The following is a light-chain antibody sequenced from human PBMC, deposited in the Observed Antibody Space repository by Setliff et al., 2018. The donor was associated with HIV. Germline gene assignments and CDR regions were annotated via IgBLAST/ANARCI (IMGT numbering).Light chain of an antibody. V-gene: IGLV3-21*04. CDR2: YDS. Sequence: SYELTQPPSVSVAPGKTAGITCGGNNIGSKTVHWYQQEPGQAPVLVIYYDSDRPSGIPERFSGSNSGDTATLTISRVEAGDEADYYCQVCDTSGNHWVFGGGTKVTVL. CDR3: QVCDTSGNHWV. J-gene: IGLJ3*02. CDR1: NIGSKT.